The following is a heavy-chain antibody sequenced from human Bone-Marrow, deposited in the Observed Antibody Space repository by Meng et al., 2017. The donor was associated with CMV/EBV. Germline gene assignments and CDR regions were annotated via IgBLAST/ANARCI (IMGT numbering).Heavy chain of an antibody. Sequence: GGSLRLSCAASGFTFSSYWMSWVRQAPGKGLEWVANIKQDGSEKYYVDSVKGRFTISRDNAKNSLYLQMNSLRAEDTAVYYCARGALRWLQSPPVFWGQGTLVTVSS. V-gene: IGHV3-7*03. CDR1: GFTFSSYW. J-gene: IGHJ4*02. D-gene: IGHD5-24*01. CDR3: ARGALRWLQSPPVF. CDR2: IKQDGSEK.